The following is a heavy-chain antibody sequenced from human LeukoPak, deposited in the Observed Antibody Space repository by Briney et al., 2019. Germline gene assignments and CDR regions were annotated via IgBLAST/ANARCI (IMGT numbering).Heavy chain of an antibody. V-gene: IGHV1-24*01. CDR2: FDPEDGET. Sequence: ASVKVSCKVSGYTLTELSMHWVRLAPGKGLEWMGGFDPEDGETIYAQKFQGRVTMTEDTSTDTAYMELSSLRSEDTAVYYCATAGYSYGYYYYYYMDVWGKGTTVTVSS. J-gene: IGHJ6*03. CDR1: GYTLTELS. CDR3: ATAGYSYGYYYYYYMDV. D-gene: IGHD5-18*01.